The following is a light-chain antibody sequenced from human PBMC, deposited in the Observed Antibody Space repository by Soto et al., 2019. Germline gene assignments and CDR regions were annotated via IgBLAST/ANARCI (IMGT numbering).Light chain of an antibody. Sequence: DIQMTQSPSTLSASVGDRVTITCRASQSISSWLAWYQQKPGKAPKLLIYKASNLESGVPSRFSGSGSGTEFTLTISSLQPDDFATYYCQQHNSYSLTFGGGTKV. CDR3: QQHNSYSLT. V-gene: IGKV1-5*03. CDR2: KAS. CDR1: QSISSW. J-gene: IGKJ4*01.